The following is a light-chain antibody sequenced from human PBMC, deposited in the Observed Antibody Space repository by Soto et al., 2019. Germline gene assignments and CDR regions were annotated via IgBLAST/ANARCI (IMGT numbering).Light chain of an antibody. CDR2: GAS. CDR3: QQYGYSFRA. J-gene: IGKJ1*01. CDR1: QSVSSSY. Sequence: EILLTQSPGTLSLSPGERATLSCRASQSVSSSYLSWYQLKPGQAPRLLIYGASSRATGIPDRFSGSGSGTDFTLTISRLEPEDFAVYYCQQYGYSFRAFGQGTKVEL. V-gene: IGKV3-20*01.